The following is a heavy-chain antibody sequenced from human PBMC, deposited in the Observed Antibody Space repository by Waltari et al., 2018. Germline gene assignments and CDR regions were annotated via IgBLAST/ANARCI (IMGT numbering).Heavy chain of an antibody. J-gene: IGHJ5*02. CDR3: ARHIAVAGRDWFDP. Sequence: QLQLQESGPGLVKPSETLSLTCTVSGGSISSSSYYWGWIRQPPGKGLEWIGSIYYSGSTYDNPALKSRVTISVDTSKNQFSLKLSSVTAADTAVYYCARHIAVAGRDWFDPWGQGTLVTVSS. CDR1: GGSISSSSYY. CDR2: IYYSGST. D-gene: IGHD6-19*01. V-gene: IGHV4-39*01.